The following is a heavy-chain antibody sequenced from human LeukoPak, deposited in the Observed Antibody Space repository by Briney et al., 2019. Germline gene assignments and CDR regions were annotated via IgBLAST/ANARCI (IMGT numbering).Heavy chain of an antibody. CDR3: ARDFPEDFWSGYPYYYGMDA. D-gene: IGHD3-3*01. Sequence: SETLSLTCTVSGGSISSSSYYWGWIRQPPGKGLEWIGGIYYSGSTYYNPSLKSRVTISVDTSKNQFSLKLSSVTAADTAVYYCARDFPEDFWSGYPYYYGMDAWGQGTTVTVSS. V-gene: IGHV4-39*07. CDR1: GGSISSSSYY. J-gene: IGHJ6*02. CDR2: IYYSGST.